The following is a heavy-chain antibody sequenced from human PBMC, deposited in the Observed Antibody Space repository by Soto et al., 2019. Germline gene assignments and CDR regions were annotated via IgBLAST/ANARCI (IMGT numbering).Heavy chain of an antibody. CDR1: CGSFSGYY. CDR3: GREGRSSSWFDP. CDR2: INRSGST. J-gene: IGHJ5*02. Sequence: TSETLSLTCAVYCGSFSGYYWSWIRQPPGKGLEWIGEINRSGSTKYNPSLESRVTISVDTTKNHISLQLSSVTAAETAVYYCGREGRSSSWFDPWGQGTLVTVSS. V-gene: IGHV4-34*01. D-gene: IGHD6-6*01.